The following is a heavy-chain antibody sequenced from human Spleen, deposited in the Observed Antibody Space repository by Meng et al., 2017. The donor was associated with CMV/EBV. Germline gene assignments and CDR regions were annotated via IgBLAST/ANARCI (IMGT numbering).Heavy chain of an antibody. D-gene: IGHD3-3*01. CDR2: IRYDGSNK. Sequence: SGPTLSYSGMHWVRQAPGKGLEWVAVIRYDGSNKNYADSVQGRFTISRDNFKNTVYLQMNSLRVEDTAVYFCAKGPNDFWSGYYMVHWGQGTLVTVSS. V-gene: IGHV3-33*06. CDR3: AKGPNDFWSGYYMVH. J-gene: IGHJ4*02. CDR1: GPTLSYSG.